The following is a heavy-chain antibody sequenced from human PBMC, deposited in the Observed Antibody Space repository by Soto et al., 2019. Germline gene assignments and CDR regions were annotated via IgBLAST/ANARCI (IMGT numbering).Heavy chain of an antibody. D-gene: IGHD3-16*01. V-gene: IGHV3-48*02. J-gene: IGHJ4*02. CDR1: GFTFSSYS. CDR3: ARVRGAGASVWGHYFDY. Sequence: EVQLVESGGGLVQPGGSLRLSCAASGFTFSSYSMNWVRQAPGKGLEWVSYISSSSSTIYYADSVKGRFTISRDNAKNSLYLQMNRLMDEDAAVYYCARVRGAGASVWGHYFDYWGQGTLVTVSS. CDR2: ISSSSSTI.